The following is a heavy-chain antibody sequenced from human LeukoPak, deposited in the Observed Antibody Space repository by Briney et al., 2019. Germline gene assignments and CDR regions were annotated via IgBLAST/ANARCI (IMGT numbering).Heavy chain of an antibody. Sequence: PGRSLRLSCAASGFTFSSYAMHWVRQAPGKGLEWVAVISYDGSNKYYADSVKGRFTISRDNSKNTLYLQMNSLRAEDTAVYYCARPYYYGSGSYQTPSYYYGMDVWGQGTTVTVSS. D-gene: IGHD3-10*01. J-gene: IGHJ6*02. CDR2: ISYDGSNK. V-gene: IGHV3-30-3*01. CDR3: ARPYYYGSGSYQTPSYYYGMDV. CDR1: GFTFSSYA.